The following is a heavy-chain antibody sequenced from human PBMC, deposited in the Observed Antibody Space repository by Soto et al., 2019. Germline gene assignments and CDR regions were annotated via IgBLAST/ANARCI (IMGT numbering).Heavy chain of an antibody. D-gene: IGHD5-18*01. J-gene: IGHJ6*03. V-gene: IGHV3-23*01. Sequence: GGSLRLSCAASGFTFSSYAMSWVRQAPGKGLEWVSGISGGGGSTYYAGSVKGRFTISRDNSKNMLHLQMNSLRAEDTAVYHCAKGTTITCYGAMDVWGKGTTVTVSS. CDR3: AKGTTITCYGAMDV. CDR2: ISGGGGST. CDR1: GFTFSSYA.